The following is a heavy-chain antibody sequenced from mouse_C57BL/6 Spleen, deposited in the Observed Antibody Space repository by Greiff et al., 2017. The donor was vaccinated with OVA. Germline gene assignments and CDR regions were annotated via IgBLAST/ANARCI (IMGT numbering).Heavy chain of an antibody. CDR3: AIYYDAMDY. J-gene: IGHJ4*01. V-gene: IGHV1-69*01. Sequence: QVQLQQPGAELVMPGASVKLSCKASGYTFTSYWMHWVKQRPGQGLEWIGEIVPSDSYTNYNQKVKGKSTLTVDKSSSTAYMQLSSLTSEDSAVYYCAIYYDAMDYWGQGTSVTVSS. CDR2: IVPSDSYT. D-gene: IGHD2-1*01. CDR1: GYTFTSYW.